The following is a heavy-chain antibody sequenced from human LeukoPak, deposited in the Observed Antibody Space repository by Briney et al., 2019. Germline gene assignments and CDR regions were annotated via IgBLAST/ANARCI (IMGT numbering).Heavy chain of an antibody. V-gene: IGHV3-21*01. D-gene: IGHD3-22*01. CDR3: ARNYYDSSGYPRKADY. CDR2: ISSSSSYI. CDR1: GFTFSSYS. Sequence: GGSLRLSCAASGFTFSSYSMNWVRQAPGKGLEWVSSISSSSSYIYYADSVKGRFTVSRDNAKNSLYLQMNSLRAEDTAVYYCARNYYDSSGYPRKADYWGQGTLVTVSS. J-gene: IGHJ4*02.